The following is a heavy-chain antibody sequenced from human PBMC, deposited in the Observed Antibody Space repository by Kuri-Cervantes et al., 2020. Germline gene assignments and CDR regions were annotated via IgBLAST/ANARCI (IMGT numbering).Heavy chain of an antibody. J-gene: IGHJ5*02. D-gene: IGHD3-9*01. CDR2: ISGSGGST. Sequence: GESLKISCAASGFTYSDYYMSWIRQAPGKGLEWVSGISGSGGSTYYADSVKGRFTISRDNSKNTLYLQMNSLRAEDTAVYYCAKVQVDYYDILPGYPMGWFDPWGQGTLVTVSS. CDR1: GFTYSDYY. V-gene: IGHV3-23*01. CDR3: AKVQVDYYDILPGYPMGWFDP.